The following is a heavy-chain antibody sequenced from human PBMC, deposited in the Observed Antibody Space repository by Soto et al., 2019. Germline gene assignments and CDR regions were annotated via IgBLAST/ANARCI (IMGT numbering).Heavy chain of an antibody. V-gene: IGHV3-23*01. CDR3: AKPDSSGYYYWAFDI. CDR2: ISGSGGST. CDR1: GFTFSSYA. J-gene: IGHJ3*02. D-gene: IGHD3-22*01. Sequence: EVQLLESGGGVVQPGGSLRLSCAASGFTFSSYAMSCVRQAPGKGLEWVSAISGSGGSTYYADSVKGRFTISRDNSKNPLYLQMNSLGAEDTAVYYCAKPDSSGYYYWAFDIWGQGTMFTVSS.